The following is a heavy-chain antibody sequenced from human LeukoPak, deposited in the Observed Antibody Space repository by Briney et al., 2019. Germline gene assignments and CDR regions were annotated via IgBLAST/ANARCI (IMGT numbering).Heavy chain of an antibody. J-gene: IGHJ3*02. D-gene: IGHD5-24*01. CDR3: AKDPVEMATIEADAFDI. CDR1: GGTFSSYA. V-gene: IGHV1-69*13. Sequence: SVKVSCKASGGTFSSYAISWVRQAPGQGLEWMGGIIPIFGTANYAQKFQGRVTITADESTSTAYMELSSLRSEDTAVYYCAKDPVEMATIEADAFDIWGQGTMVTVSS. CDR2: IIPIFGTA.